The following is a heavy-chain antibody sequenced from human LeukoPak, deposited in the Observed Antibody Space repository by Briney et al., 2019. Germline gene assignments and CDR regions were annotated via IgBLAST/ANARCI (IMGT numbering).Heavy chain of an antibody. D-gene: IGHD6-13*01. CDR2: ISGSGGIT. Sequence: GGSLRLSCGASGFTFRSYAMSWVRQAPGKGLGWVSTISGSGGITYYADSVKGRVTISRDDSKNTLFLQMNSLRAEDTAVYYCAKSVTAGTFVFEYWGQGTLVTVSS. J-gene: IGHJ4*02. CDR3: AKSVTAGTFVFEY. CDR1: GFTFRSYA. V-gene: IGHV3-23*01.